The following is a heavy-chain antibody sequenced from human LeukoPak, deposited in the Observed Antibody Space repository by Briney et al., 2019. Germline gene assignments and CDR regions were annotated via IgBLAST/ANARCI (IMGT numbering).Heavy chain of an antibody. V-gene: IGHV4-59*01. D-gene: IGHD6-6*01. J-gene: IGHJ4*02. CDR3: ARAGQFISARPITFDY. CDR1: GGSISNYY. Sequence: ASETLSLTCTVSGGSISNYYWCWIRQPPGKGLEWIGYIYYSGSTNSNPSLKSRVTISLDTSKNQFSLKLSSVTAADTAVYYCARAGQFISARPITFDYWGQGSLSPSPQ. CDR2: IYYSGST.